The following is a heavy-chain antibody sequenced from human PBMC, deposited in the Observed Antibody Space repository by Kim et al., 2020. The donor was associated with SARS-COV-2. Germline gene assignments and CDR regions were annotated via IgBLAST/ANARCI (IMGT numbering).Heavy chain of an antibody. D-gene: IGHD3-22*01. CDR3: ARRYYDSRGYYYFDS. CDR2: INGDGSTT. CDR1: GFTFRTYW. Sequence: GGSLRLSCAASGFTFRTYWMHWVRQAPGKGLVWVSRINGDGSTTSYADSVKGRFTISRDNAKNTLYLQLNSLRAEDTAVYYCARRYYDSRGYYYFDSWG. J-gene: IGHJ4*01. V-gene: IGHV3-74*01.